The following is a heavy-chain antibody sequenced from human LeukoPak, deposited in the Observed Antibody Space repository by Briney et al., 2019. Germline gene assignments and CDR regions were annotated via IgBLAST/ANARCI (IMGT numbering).Heavy chain of an antibody. CDR3: ARVEYSSYYYYGMYV. Sequence: ASVKVSCKASGYTFTSYYINWVRQATGQGLEWMGWMNPNSGNTGYAQKFQGRVTMTRNTSISTAYMELSRLRSEDTALYYCARVEYSSYYYYGMYVWGQGTTVTVSS. J-gene: IGHJ6*02. V-gene: IGHV1-8*01. D-gene: IGHD6-6*01. CDR2: MNPNSGNT. CDR1: GYTFTSYY.